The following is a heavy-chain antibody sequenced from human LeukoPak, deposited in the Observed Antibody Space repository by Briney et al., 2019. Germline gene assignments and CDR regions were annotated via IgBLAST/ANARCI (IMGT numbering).Heavy chain of an antibody. CDR2: VIPHSGGT. CDR1: GYTFTGYY. D-gene: IGHD3-9*01. V-gene: IGHV1-2*02. CDR3: ARGDVLTGYPY. Sequence: ASVKVPCKASGYTFTGYYMHWVRQAPGQGLEWMGWVIPHSGGTHYAQNFQGRVTMTRDTSISTAYMELSSLTSDDTAVYYCARGDVLTGYPYWGQGTLVTISS. J-gene: IGHJ4*02.